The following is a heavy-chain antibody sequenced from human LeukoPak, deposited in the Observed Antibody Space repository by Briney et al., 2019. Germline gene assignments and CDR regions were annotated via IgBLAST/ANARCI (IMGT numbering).Heavy chain of an antibody. CDR3: ARTAPLLPDVPSYYYGMDV. Sequence: GESLKISCKGSGYSFTSYWIAWVRQMPGKGLEWMGIIYPGDPDTRYSPSFQGQVTISADKSISTAYLQWSSLKASDTAMYYCARTAPLLPDVPSYYYGMDVWGQGTTVTVSS. D-gene: IGHD2-15*01. CDR2: IYPGDPDT. V-gene: IGHV5-51*01. J-gene: IGHJ6*02. CDR1: GYSFTSYW.